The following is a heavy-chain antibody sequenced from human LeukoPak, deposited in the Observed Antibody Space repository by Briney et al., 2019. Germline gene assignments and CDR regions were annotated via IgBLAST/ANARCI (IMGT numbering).Heavy chain of an antibody. CDR2: IYYSGST. J-gene: IGHJ6*03. D-gene: IGHD3-22*01. V-gene: IGHV4-39*07. CDR1: GGSISSSSYY. Sequence: SETLSLTCTVSGGSISSSSYYWGWIRQPPGKGLEWIGSIYYSGSTYYNPSLKSRVTISVDTSKNQFSLKLSSVTAADTAVYYCASNSDSSGYYVDYYYYYYMDVWGKGTTVTVSS. CDR3: ASNSDSSGYYVDYYYYYYMDV.